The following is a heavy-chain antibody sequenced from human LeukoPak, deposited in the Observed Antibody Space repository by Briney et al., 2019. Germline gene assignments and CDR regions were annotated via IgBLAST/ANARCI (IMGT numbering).Heavy chain of an antibody. CDR1: GGSIISSDYH. CDR2: ISYSGNT. J-gene: IGHJ3*02. D-gene: IGHD2-15*01. CDR3: ARHCCSGPARRVFDI. V-gene: IGHV4-39*01. Sequence: SETLSLTCTVSGGSIISSDYHWGWVRQPPGKGLEWIGTISYSGNTDYNPSLRSRVTISVDTSNNQFSLRLGSVTAADTAVYHCARHCCSGPARRVFDIWGQGTMVTVSS.